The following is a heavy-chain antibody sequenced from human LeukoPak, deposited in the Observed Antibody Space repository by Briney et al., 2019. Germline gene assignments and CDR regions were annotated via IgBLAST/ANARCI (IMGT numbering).Heavy chain of an antibody. Sequence: SETLSLTCTVSGASISSYYWSWIRQPAGKGLEWIGRFYTSGNTEYNPSPKSRVTMSADTSKNQFSLNLSSVTAADTAVYYCARAASSQHGDYLGYWGQGALVTVSS. CDR1: GASISSYY. D-gene: IGHD4-17*01. V-gene: IGHV4-4*07. CDR2: FYTSGNT. CDR3: ARAASSQHGDYLGY. J-gene: IGHJ4*02.